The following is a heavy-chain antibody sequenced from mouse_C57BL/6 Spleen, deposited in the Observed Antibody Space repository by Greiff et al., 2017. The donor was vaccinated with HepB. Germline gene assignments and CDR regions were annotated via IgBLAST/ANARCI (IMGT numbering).Heavy chain of an antibody. D-gene: IGHD1-1*01. J-gene: IGHJ2*01. Sequence: QVQLQQPGTELVKPGASVKLSCKASGYTFTSYWMHWVKQRPGQGLEWIGNINPSNGGTNYNEKFKSNATLTVDKSSSTTYMPLSSLTSGDSAVYYCARERGLDSGSAFDYWGQGTTLTVSS. CDR1: GYTFTSYW. CDR3: ARERGLDSGSAFDY. CDR2: INPSNGGT. V-gene: IGHV1-53*01.